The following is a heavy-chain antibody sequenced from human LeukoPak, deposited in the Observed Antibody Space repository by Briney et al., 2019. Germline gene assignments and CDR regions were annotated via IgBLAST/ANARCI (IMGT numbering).Heavy chain of an antibody. CDR3: ARQLSGWYDADPY. CDR1: GFXFSNYW. Sequence: GGSLRLSCAASGFXFSNYWISWVRQAPGKGLEWVANIKEDGSRNHYVDSVKGRFTISRDNAKGSLYLQMNSLRAEDTAVYYCARQLSGWYDADPYWGQGTLVTVSS. J-gene: IGHJ4*02. D-gene: IGHD6-19*01. V-gene: IGHV3-7*05. CDR2: IKEDGSRN.